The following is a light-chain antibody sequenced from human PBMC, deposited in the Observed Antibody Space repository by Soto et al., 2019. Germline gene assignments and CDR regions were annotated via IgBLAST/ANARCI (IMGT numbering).Light chain of an antibody. J-gene: IGLJ3*02. Sequence: QSALTQPASVSESPGQSITISCTGTNNDVGNYKLVSWFQHHLGKAPKRIIYEGTKRPSGVSNRFSASQSGNTASLTISGLQAEDEADYYCYSYAGTSTWVFGGGTKLTVL. CDR2: EGT. V-gene: IGLV2-23*01. CDR1: NNDVGNYKL. CDR3: YSYAGTSTWV.